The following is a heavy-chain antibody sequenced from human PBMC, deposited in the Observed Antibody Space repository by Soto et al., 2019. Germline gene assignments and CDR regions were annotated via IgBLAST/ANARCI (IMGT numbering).Heavy chain of an antibody. CDR1: GYTFTGYY. CDR2: INPNSGGT. V-gene: IGHV1-2*02. J-gene: IGHJ5*02. CDR3: ARVRTYYCGSGRLNRGWFDP. Sequence: ASVKVSCKASGYTFTGYYMHWVRQAPGQGLEWMGWINPNSGGTNYAQKFQGRVTMTRDTSISTTYMELSRLRSDDTAVYYCARVRTYYCGSGRLNRGWFDPWGQGTLVTVSS. D-gene: IGHD3-10*01.